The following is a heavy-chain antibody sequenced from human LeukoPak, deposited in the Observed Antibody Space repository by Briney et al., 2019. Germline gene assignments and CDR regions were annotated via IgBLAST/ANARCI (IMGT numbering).Heavy chain of an antibody. CDR2: IRFDGSNK. CDR1: GFTFSSYG. V-gene: IGHV3-30*02. J-gene: IGHJ4*02. CDR3: ATAALRFLEWLEKNDY. D-gene: IGHD3-3*01. Sequence: GGSLRLTCAASGFTFSSYGMHWVRQAPGKGLEWLAFIRFDGSNKYYADSVKGRFTISRDNSKNTLYLQMNSLRAEDTAVYYCATAALRFLEWLEKNDYWGQGTLVTVSS.